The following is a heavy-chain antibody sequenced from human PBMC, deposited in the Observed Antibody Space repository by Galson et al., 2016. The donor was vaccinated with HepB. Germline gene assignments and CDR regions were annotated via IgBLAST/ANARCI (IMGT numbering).Heavy chain of an antibody. CDR3: VKDKGYSSSNGMDV. CDR1: GFTFDDYA. Sequence: SLRLSCAASGFTFDDYAMSWVRQAPGKGLEWVSGIIWNSGSIGYADSVKGRFTISRDNAKNSLYLQMNSLRAEDTALYYCVKDKGYSSSNGMDVWGQGTTVTVSS. J-gene: IGHJ6*02. D-gene: IGHD6-6*01. V-gene: IGHV3-9*01. CDR2: IIWNSGSI.